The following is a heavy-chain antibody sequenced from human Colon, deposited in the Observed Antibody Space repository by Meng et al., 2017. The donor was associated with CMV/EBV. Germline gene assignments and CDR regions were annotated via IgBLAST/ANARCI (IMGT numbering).Heavy chain of an antibody. CDR1: GFTFSDSD. V-gene: IGHV3-11*01. CDR2: ISSGGDTV. Sequence: ASGFTFSDSDMSWIRQAPGKGLEWLSYISSGGDTVYYADSVRGRFTISRDSAKNSLYLQMNSLRAEDTAIYYCTRESIGASSAASYYWGQGTLVTVSS. D-gene: IGHD4/OR15-4a*01. CDR3: TRESIGASSAASYY. J-gene: IGHJ4*02.